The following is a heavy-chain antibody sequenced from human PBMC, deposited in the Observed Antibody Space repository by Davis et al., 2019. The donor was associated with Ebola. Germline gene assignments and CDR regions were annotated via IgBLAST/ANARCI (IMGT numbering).Heavy chain of an antibody. CDR2: TYYRSEWYY. CDR3: ARGAHNSAWS. CDR1: GDSVSSNSAA. V-gene: IGHV6-1*01. Sequence: PSETLSLTCAISGDSVSSNSAAWHWIRLSPSRSLEWLARTYYRSEWYYDYAMSVKSRITVNPDTSKNRFSLQLNSVTPEDTAVYYCARGAHNSAWSWGQGTLVTVSS. D-gene: IGHD6-19*01. J-gene: IGHJ5*02.